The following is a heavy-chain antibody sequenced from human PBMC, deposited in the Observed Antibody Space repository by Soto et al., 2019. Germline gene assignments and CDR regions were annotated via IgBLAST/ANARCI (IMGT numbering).Heavy chain of an antibody. D-gene: IGHD2-15*01. V-gene: IGHV1-18*01. CDR2: ISGYNGNT. CDR1: GYPFTSFG. J-gene: IGHJ4*02. CDR3: ARDRGSIYRYYFFDY. Sequence: QVQLVQSGAEVRKPGASVKVSCKASGYPFTSFGISWVRQAPGQGLEWMGWISGYNGNTNYAPSLQGRVTMTTDTSTSTAYMELRSLRSDDTAVYYCARDRGSIYRYYFFDYWGQGTLVTVSS.